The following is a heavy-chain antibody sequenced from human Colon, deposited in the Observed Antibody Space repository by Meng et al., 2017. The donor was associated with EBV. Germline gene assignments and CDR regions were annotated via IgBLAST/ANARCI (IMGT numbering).Heavy chain of an antibody. Sequence: VQLQGPGPGRGKPSGTLSLTCAVSGGSISSNNWWSWVRQPPGKGLEWIGEIFHGGSTKHNPSLKSRVTMSMDKSKNQFSLRLSSVTAADTAVYYCASSDYYGSGSYYPWGQGTLVTVSS. J-gene: IGHJ5*02. CDR3: ASSDYYGSGSYYP. CDR1: GGSISSNNW. V-gene: IGHV4-4*02. CDR2: IFHGGST. D-gene: IGHD3-10*01.